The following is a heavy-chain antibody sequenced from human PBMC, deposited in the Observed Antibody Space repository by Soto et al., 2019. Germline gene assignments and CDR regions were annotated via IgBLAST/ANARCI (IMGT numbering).Heavy chain of an antibody. Sequence: GGSLRLSCAASGFTFSSYSIHWVRQAPGKGLEWVSSISGSSTYIFYADSVKGRFTISRDNAKNSLYLQMNSLRAEDTAVYYCKSAATDGVESRPSGYWGQGTLVTVSS. J-gene: IGHJ4*02. V-gene: IGHV3-21*01. D-gene: IGHD3-3*01. CDR1: GFTFSSYS. CDR3: KSAATDGVESRPSGY. CDR2: ISGSSTYI.